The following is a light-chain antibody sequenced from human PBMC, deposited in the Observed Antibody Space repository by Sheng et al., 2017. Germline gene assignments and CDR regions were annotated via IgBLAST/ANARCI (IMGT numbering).Light chain of an antibody. J-gene: IGLJ1*01. CDR3: QVWDSGSDHYV. CDR1: EIGNKG. CDR2: EED. V-gene: IGLV3-21*03. Sequence: SYVLTQPPSVSVAPGKTARITCGGDEIGNKGVVWYQQRPGQAPVLVASEEDDRPSGIPERFSGSNSGNTATLTISRVEAGDEADYYCQVWDSGSDHYVFGSGTKVTVL.